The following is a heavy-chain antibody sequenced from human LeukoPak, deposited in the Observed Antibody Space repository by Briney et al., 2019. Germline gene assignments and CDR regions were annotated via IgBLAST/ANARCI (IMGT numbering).Heavy chain of an antibody. J-gene: IGHJ6*02. CDR3: ARDLLITIFGVVIPPTYGMDV. CDR2: IKQDGSEK. CDR1: GFTFSSYW. D-gene: IGHD3-3*01. Sequence: GGSLRLSCAASGFTFSSYWMSWVRQAPGKGLEWVANIKQDGSEKYYVDSVKGRFTISRDNAKNSLYLQMNSLRAEDTAVYYCARDLLITIFGVVIPPTYGMDVWGQGTTVTVSS. V-gene: IGHV3-7*01.